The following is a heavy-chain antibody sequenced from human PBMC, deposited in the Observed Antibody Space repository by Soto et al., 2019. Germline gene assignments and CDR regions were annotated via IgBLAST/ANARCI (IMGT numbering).Heavy chain of an antibody. CDR2: IHHSGDT. V-gene: IGHV4-59*01. D-gene: IGHD2-8*01. Sequence: SETRSLTCAVSGGSMSFYSWSWIRQPPGKGLEWIGYIHHSGDTDYNPSLKSRVTISVDRPQNQLSLKLTSVTTADTAVYYCARAHCSNGICYAFDIWGPGTKVTAS. CDR1: GGSMSFYS. J-gene: IGHJ3*02. CDR3: ARAHCSNGICYAFDI.